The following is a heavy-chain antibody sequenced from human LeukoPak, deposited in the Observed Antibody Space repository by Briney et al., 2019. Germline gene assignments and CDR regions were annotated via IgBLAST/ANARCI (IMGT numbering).Heavy chain of an antibody. V-gene: IGHV3-53*04. Sequence: GGSLKLSCAASGFTFSGSAMHWVRQAPRKGLEWVSVLYGAGSTYYADSVKGRFTISRHDSQNTLFLQMNSLRAEDTAVYYCARGGTPGFSTGRIDYWGQGTLVTVSS. J-gene: IGHJ4*02. CDR2: LYGAGST. CDR1: GFTFSGSA. CDR3: ARGGTPGFSTGRIDY. D-gene: IGHD6-19*01.